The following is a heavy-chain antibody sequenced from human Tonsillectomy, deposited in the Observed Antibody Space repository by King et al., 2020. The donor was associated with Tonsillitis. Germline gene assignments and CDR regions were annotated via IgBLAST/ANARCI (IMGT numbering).Heavy chain of an antibody. CDR1: GFNFSSYW. Sequence: VQLVESGGGLVQPGGSLRLSCAASGFNFSSYWMHWVRQAPGKGLVWVSRIESDGTRTMYADSVKGRFTISRDNAKNTLDLQMNSLRAEDTAVYYCVRDRNWNLFDFWGQGTLVAVSS. CDR2: IESDGTRT. D-gene: IGHD1-1*01. CDR3: VRDRNWNLFDF. J-gene: IGHJ4*02. V-gene: IGHV3-74*03.